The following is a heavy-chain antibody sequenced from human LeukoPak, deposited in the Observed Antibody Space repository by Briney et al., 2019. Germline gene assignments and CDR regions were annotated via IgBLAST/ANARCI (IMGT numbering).Heavy chain of an antibody. V-gene: IGHV3-30*02. D-gene: IGHD3-10*01. CDR3: AKGGTGVYYYYGMDV. CDR1: GLTFSSCA. Sequence: GGSLRLSCAASGLTFSSCAMHWVRQAPGKGLEWVAVIWYDGSNKYYADSVKGRFTISRDNSKNTLYLQMNSLRAEDTAVYYCAKGGTGVYYYYGMDVWGQGTTVTVSS. J-gene: IGHJ6*02. CDR2: IWYDGSNK.